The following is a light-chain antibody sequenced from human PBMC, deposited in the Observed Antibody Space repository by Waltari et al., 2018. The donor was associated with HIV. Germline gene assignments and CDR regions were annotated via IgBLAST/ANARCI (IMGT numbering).Light chain of an antibody. CDR3: AAWNDRLSGYV. J-gene: IGLJ1*01. CDR2: RNN. V-gene: IGLV1-47*01. Sequence: QSVLTQPPSASGTPGQRVTISCSGSTSNIGSNYVYWYQQLPGTAPKLFIYRNNQRPSGVPDRFSCSKSGTSASLAISGLRSEDEADYYCAAWNDRLSGYVFGTGTKVTV. CDR1: TSNIGSNY.